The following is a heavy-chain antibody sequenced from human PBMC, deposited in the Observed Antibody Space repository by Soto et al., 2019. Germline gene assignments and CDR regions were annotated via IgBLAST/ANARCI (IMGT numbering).Heavy chain of an antibody. CDR1: GGSISSGGYY. J-gene: IGHJ5*02. CDR3: ARVQPYDYGANAGWLDP. D-gene: IGHD4-17*01. V-gene: IGHV4-31*03. Sequence: SETLSLTCTVSGGSISSGGYYWSWIRQHPGKGLEWIGYSFYSGATYYNPPLKSRTIISVDTSKNQFSLTLSSLTAADTAVYYCARVQPYDYGANAGWLDPWGQGTLVTVSS. CDR2: SFYSGAT.